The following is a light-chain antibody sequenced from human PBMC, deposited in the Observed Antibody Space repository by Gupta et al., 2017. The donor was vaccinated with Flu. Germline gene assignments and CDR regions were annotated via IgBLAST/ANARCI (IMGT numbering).Light chain of an antibody. V-gene: IGLV2-14*03. CDR1: RSDVGGYNY. CDR3: WSYKSNSALWV. CDR2: DVS. Sequence: QSALTQPASVSGPPGQSITISCTGTRSDVGGYNYVSWYQQHPGKAPKVMIYDVSNRPSGVSNRFAGSKSGSTASLTISGLQAEDEAEYYCWSYKSNSALWVFGGGTRLTVL. J-gene: IGLJ3*02.